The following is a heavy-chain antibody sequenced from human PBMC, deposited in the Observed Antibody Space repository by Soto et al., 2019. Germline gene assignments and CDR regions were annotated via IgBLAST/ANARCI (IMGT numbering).Heavy chain of an antibody. V-gene: IGHV4-34*01. J-gene: IGHJ4*02. CDR1: GGSFTDYY. CDR3: ASGSHYERSVYYFDD. Sequence: QVQLQQWGAGLLKPSETLSLTCAVYGGSFTDYYWSWIRQPPVKGREWIGEINHSVSINYNPSLKSRLIRSVDRTKNQFSLKLRSVTAADTAVYYCASGSHYERSVYYFDDWRQGTLVTVSS. D-gene: IGHD3-22*01. CDR2: INHSVSI.